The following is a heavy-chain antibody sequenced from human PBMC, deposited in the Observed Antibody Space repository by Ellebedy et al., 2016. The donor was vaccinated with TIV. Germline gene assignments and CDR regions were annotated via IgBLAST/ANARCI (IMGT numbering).Heavy chain of an antibody. CDR1: GFTFGDFA. CDR3: SRGPKQQLKVFYGMDV. Sequence: PGGSLRLSCTGSGFTFGDFAMSWFRQSPGKGLEWVAYIRSKAYGGTTEYAASVRGRFTISRDDSETIAYLQMNSLKTEDTAVYYCSRGPKQQLKVFYGMDVWGQGTTVTVSS. V-gene: IGHV3-49*03. CDR2: IRSKAYGGTT. J-gene: IGHJ6*02. D-gene: IGHD6-13*01.